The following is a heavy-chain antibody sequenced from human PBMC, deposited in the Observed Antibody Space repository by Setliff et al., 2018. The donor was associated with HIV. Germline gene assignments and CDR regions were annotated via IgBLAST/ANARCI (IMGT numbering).Heavy chain of an antibody. CDR2: IHYSGNT. J-gene: IGHJ4*02. CDR1: GGSISSGGYY. CDR3: ARGGLGVVTSFDS. Sequence: TLSLTCTVSGGSISSGGYYWSWIRQHPGKGLEWIGYIHYSGNTYNNPSLNSRISISVDMSKNKFSLKLSSLTAADTAVYYCARGGLGVVTSFDSWGPGTLVTSPQ. V-gene: IGHV4-31*03. D-gene: IGHD3-3*01.